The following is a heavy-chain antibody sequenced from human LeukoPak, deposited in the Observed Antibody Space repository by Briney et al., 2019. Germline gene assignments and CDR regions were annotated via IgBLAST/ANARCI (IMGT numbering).Heavy chain of an antibody. CDR1: TFTKAW. CDR3: TTEYFGGFEY. CDR2: VKNRGDGMAT. Sequence: GGSLRLSCVLSTFTKAWMNWVRQAPGKGLEWVGRVKNRGDGMATDYAAPVKGRFIISRDDSKKTVYLQMDSLKTQDTAVYFCTTEYFGGFEYWGQGTLVTVSS. J-gene: IGHJ4*02. V-gene: IGHV3-15*07. D-gene: IGHD3-16*01.